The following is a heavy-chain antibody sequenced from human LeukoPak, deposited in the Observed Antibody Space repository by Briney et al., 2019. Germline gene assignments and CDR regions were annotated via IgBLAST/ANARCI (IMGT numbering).Heavy chain of an antibody. J-gene: IGHJ4*02. CDR3: ARDTQGYSGYDFHLDY. CDR2: ISYDGSNK. V-gene: IGHV3-30*04. D-gene: IGHD5-12*01. CDR1: GFTFSSYA. Sequence: GGSLRLSCAASGFTFSSYAMHWVRQAPGKGLEWVAVISYDGSNKYYADSVMGRFTISRDNSKNTLYLQMNSLRAEDTAVYYCARDTQGYSGYDFHLDYWGQGTLVTVSS.